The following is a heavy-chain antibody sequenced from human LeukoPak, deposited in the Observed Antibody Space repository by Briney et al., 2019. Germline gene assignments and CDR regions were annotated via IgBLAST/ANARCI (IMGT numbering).Heavy chain of an antibody. J-gene: IGHJ4*02. D-gene: IGHD3-22*01. CDR3: AKDSTAYYYDSSGIFDY. CDR1: GFTFSSYG. CDR2: ISYDGSNK. Sequence: GGSLRLSCAASGFTFSSYGMHWVRQAPGKGLEWVAVISYDGSNKYYADSVKGRFTISRDNSKNTLYLQMNSLRAEDTAVYYCAKDSTAYYYDSSGIFDYWGQGTLVTVSS. V-gene: IGHV3-30*18.